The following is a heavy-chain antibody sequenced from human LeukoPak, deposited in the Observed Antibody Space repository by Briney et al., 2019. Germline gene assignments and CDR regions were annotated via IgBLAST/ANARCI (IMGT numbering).Heavy chain of an antibody. CDR3: ASGSGSYRTPYYYMDV. CDR2: IYSGGST. CDR1: GFTVSSNY. V-gene: IGHV3-53*01. Sequence: GWSLRLSCVASGFTVSSNYMSWVRQAPGKGLEWVSVIYSGGSTYYADSVKGRFTISRDNSKNTLYLQMNSLRAEDTAVYYCASGSGSYRTPYYYMDVWGTGTTVTVSS. J-gene: IGHJ6*03. D-gene: IGHD3-10*01.